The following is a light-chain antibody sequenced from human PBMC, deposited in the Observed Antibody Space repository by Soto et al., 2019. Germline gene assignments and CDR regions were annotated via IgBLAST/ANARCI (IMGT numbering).Light chain of an antibody. CDR3: QQLNSYPLT. J-gene: IGKJ4*01. Sequence: DIQMTQSPSSLSASVGDRVTITCRASQSIANYLNWYQQKPGKAPKLLIYAASTLQSGVPSKFSGSGFGTDFTLTISSLQPEDFATYYCQQLNSYPLTFGGGTKVDIK. CDR1: QSIANY. CDR2: AAS. V-gene: IGKV1-39*01.